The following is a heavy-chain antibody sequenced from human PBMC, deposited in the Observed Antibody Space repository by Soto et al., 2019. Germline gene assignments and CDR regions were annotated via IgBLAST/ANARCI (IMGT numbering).Heavy chain of an antibody. J-gene: IGHJ4*02. CDR1: RFTFTNAW. V-gene: IGHV3-15*01. CDR2: IKNKADGGTT. D-gene: IGHD1-20*01. Sequence: PGGSLRLSCAASRFTFTNAWMSWVRQAPGKGLEWVGRIKNKADGGTTDYAAPVKGRFTISRDDLINTLYLQMNSLKTEDTAVYYCTRDDPITKYCGQGTLLTVYS. CDR3: TRDDPITKY.